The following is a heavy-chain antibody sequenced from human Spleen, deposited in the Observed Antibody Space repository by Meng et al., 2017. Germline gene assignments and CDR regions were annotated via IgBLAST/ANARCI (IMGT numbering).Heavy chain of an antibody. CDR3: ARDYDFWSGRPLGY. Sequence: QVQVVQSGAEVKKPGASVKVPCEASVYTLSSDGFSWVRQAPGQGLEWMGWINTNTGNPTYAQGFTGRFVFSLDTSVSTAYLQISSLKAEDTAVYYCARDYDFWSGRPLGYWGQGTLVTVSS. CDR1: VYTLSSDG. D-gene: IGHD3-3*01. CDR2: INTNTGNP. J-gene: IGHJ4*02. V-gene: IGHV7-4-1*02.